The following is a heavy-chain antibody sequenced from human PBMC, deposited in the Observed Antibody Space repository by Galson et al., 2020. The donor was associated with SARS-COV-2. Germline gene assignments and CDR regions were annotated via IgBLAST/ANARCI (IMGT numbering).Heavy chain of an antibody. CDR1: GYTFTSYG. CDR2: ISAYNGNT. Sequence: ASVKVSCKASGYTFTSYGISWVRQAPGQGLEWMGWISAYNGNTNYAQKLQGRVTMTTDTSTSTAYMELRSLRAEDTAVYYCARESIPPYDYVLTGDAFDIWGQGTMVTVSS. D-gene: IGHD3-16*01. V-gene: IGHV1-18*01. CDR3: ARESIPPYDYVLTGDAFDI. J-gene: IGHJ3*02.